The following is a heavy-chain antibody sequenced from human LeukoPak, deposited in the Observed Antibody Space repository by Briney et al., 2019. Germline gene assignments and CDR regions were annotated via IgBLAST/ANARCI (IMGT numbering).Heavy chain of an antibody. D-gene: IGHD4-17*01. V-gene: IGHV3-7*03. J-gene: IGHJ3*02. Sequence: RGSPRLSCEASGFTFSDHWINWVRQAPGKGLEGGDNIDQDRNEKWYVDSVKGRFTISRDNAKNSVYLQMNSLRAEDTAVYYCTRENYGDFDAFDIWGQGTMVTVSS. CDR2: IDQDRNEK. CDR1: GFTFSDHW. CDR3: TRENYGDFDAFDI.